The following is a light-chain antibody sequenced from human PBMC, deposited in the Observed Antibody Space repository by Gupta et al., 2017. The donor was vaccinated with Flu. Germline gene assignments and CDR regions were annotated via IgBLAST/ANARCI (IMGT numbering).Light chain of an antibody. CDR2: RAS. V-gene: IGKV1-5*03. J-gene: IGKJ1*01. Sequence: DRVTITCRASQSISNWLAWHQQKPGKAPKLLIYRASNLESGVPSRFSGSGSGTEFTLTISSLQPDDFATYYCQQYNSFSRGTFGQGTRVEIK. CDR1: QSISNW. CDR3: QQYNSFSRGT.